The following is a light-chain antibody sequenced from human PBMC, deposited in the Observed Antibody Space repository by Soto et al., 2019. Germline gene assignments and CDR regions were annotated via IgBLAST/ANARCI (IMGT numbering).Light chain of an antibody. CDR2: KAS. J-gene: IGKJ4*01. CDR3: HQYDSAPLT. Sequence: DVQMTQSPSTLSASVGDRVTITCRASQNVNTWLAWYQQKPGRAPNLLIHKASTLETGVPSRFSGSVSGTEFTLSISSLQPDDFATYYCHQYDSAPLTFGGGTKVEI. V-gene: IGKV1-5*03. CDR1: QNVNTW.